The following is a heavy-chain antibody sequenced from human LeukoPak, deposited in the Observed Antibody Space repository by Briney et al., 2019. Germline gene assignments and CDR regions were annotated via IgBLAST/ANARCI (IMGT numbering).Heavy chain of an antibody. CDR2: IYYSGST. CDR3: ARVGYDSNGYYYLIDY. J-gene: IGHJ4*02. Sequence: PSETLSLTCTVSGGSISSSSYYWGWIRQPPGKGLEWIGSIYYSGSTYYNPSLKSRVTISVDTSKNQFSLKLSSVTAADTAVYYCARVGYDSNGYYYLIDYWGQGTLVTVSS. CDR1: GGSISSSSYY. V-gene: IGHV4-39*07. D-gene: IGHD3-22*01.